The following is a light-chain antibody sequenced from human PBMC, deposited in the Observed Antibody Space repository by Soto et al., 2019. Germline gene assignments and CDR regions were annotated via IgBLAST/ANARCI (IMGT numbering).Light chain of an antibody. CDR3: QQYNTYLS. CDR2: HAS. J-gene: IGKJ1*01. Sequence: DIRITQSPSSLSSSLEDRVIITFRASQSISNHLNWYQQKPGKAPTLLIYHASSLESGVPSRFSGSGSGTEFTLTISSLQPDDVATYYCQQYNTYLSFGQGTKVDI. CDR1: QSISNH. V-gene: IGKV1-5*01.